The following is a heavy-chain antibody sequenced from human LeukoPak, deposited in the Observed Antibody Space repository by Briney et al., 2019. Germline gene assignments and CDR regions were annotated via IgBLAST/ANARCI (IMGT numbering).Heavy chain of an antibody. CDR2: VSFGGGT. CDR3: VRASVESGGAFDI. D-gene: IGHD2-15*01. J-gene: IGHJ3*02. CDR1: GGSISTDY. V-gene: IGHV4-59*01. Sequence: SQTLSLTCTVSGGSISTDYWSWIRQPPGKGLDWIGYVSFGGGTNYNPSLKSRVITSADTSKNQFSLNLTSVTAADTAVYYCVRASVESGGAFDIWGQGTMVTVSS.